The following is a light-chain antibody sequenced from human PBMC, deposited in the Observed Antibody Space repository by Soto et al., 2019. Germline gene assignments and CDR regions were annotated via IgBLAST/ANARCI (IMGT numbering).Light chain of an antibody. CDR2: GNS. CDR1: SSNIGSHY. CDR3: QSYDNSLSGSWV. Sequence: QSVLTQPPSASGTPGQSLTISCSGSSSNIGSHYVYWYHQIAGTAPKLLIYGNSNRPSGVPDRFSGSKSGTSASLAINGLQAEDEAHYYCQSYDNSLSGSWVFGGGTKLTVL. J-gene: IGLJ3*02. V-gene: IGLV1-40*01.